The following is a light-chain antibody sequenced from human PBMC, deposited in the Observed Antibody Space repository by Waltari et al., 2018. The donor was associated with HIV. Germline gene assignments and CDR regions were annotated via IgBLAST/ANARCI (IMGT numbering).Light chain of an antibody. V-gene: IGKV6-21*02. CDR3: LQSSSLPYT. CDR2: SAS. CDR1: QSIGSS. J-gene: IGKJ2*01. Sequence: EIVLTQSSDFQSVTPNEKVTITCRASQSIGSSLQWYQQKPDQSPKLLIKSASQSISGVPSRFSGSGSGTDFTLTIYTLEAEDVATYYCLQSSSLPYTFGRGPSWRSN.